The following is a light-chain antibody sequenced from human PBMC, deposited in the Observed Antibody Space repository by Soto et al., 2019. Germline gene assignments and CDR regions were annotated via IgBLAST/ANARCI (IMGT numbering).Light chain of an antibody. V-gene: IGKV1D-13*01. CDR3: QQYDNLPQT. J-gene: IGKJ1*01. Sequence: IQMTQSPSSLSASVGDRVTMTCRASQDIGINLGWFQQKPGKAPKLLIYDASSLESGVPSRFSGSGSGTEFTLTISSLQPEDIATYYCQQYDNLPQTFGQGTKVDIK. CDR2: DAS. CDR1: QDIGIN.